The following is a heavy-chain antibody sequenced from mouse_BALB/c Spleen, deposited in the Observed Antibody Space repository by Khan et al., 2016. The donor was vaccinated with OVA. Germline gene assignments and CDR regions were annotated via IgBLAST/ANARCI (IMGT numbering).Heavy chain of an antibody. CDR3: ARGGYGGFAY. CDR2: IFPGSVST. CDR1: GYTFSSYW. D-gene: IGHD2-2*01. Sequence: QVQLKQSGGDLMKPGASVKISCKATGYTFSSYWIEWVKQRPGHGLEWIGQIFPGSVSTTYNEKFKGKATFTADTSSNTAYMQRSSLTSEDSAVYYCARGGYGGFAYWGQGTLVTVSA. J-gene: IGHJ3*01. V-gene: IGHV1-9*01.